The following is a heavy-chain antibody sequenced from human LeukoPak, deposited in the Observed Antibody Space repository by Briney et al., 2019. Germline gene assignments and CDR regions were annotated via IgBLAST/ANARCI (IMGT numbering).Heavy chain of an antibody. CDR2: IYYSGST. J-gene: IGHJ6*02. CDR1: GGSISSYY. Sequence: SETLSLTCTVSGGSISSYYWNWIRQPPGKGLEWIGYIYYSGSTNYNPSLKSRVTISVDTSKNQFSLKLSSVTAADTAVYYCARAGAPYGSGNYYNSDVWGQGTTVTVSS. V-gene: IGHV4-59*01. D-gene: IGHD3-10*01. CDR3: ARAGAPYGSGNYYNSDV.